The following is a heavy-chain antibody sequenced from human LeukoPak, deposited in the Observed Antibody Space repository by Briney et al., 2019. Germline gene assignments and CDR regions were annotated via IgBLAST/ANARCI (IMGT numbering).Heavy chain of an antibody. CDR3: AREPNSVLMVYAMRTYAGWFDT. CDR1: GGTFSSYA. J-gene: IGHJ5*02. V-gene: IGHV1-69*01. Sequence: SVNLSCNASGGTFSSYAISWVWHGPGQGHELMGGIIPIFGTANYAQKCQGRVTITADESTSTDYMELSSLRSEDTAVYYCAREPNSVLMVYAMRTYAGWFDTWGQGTLVTVSS. D-gene: IGHD2-8*01. CDR2: IIPIFGTA.